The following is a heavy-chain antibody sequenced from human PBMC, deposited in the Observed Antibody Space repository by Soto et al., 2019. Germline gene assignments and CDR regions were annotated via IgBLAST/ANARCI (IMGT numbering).Heavy chain of an antibody. CDR3: AGHHTSGGLYFHS. Sequence: QLQLLESGGDLVKPGGSLRLSCAASGFTVSGNDLSWIRQAPGKGLEWVSSISSSGRAIYYADSVKGRFTISRDNAKDSLYLPMSSLRAEDTALHYPAGHHTSGGLYFHSWGQGNLVNVSS. J-gene: IGHJ4*02. D-gene: IGHD6-19*01. CDR2: ISSSGRAI. CDR1: GFTVSGND. V-gene: IGHV3-11*01.